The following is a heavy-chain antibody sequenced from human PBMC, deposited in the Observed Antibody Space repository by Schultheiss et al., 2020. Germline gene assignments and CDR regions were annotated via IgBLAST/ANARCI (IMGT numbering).Heavy chain of an antibody. Sequence: SETLSLTCAVSGGSISSTNWWGWVRQPPGKGLEWIGYIYYSGSTNYNPSLKSRVTISVDTSKNQFSLKLSSVTAADTAVYYCARALKFGELLPYYYGMDVWGQGTTVTVSS. D-gene: IGHD3-10*01. CDR2: IYYSGST. V-gene: IGHV4-4*02. CDR1: GGSISSTNW. CDR3: ARALKFGELLPYYYGMDV. J-gene: IGHJ6*02.